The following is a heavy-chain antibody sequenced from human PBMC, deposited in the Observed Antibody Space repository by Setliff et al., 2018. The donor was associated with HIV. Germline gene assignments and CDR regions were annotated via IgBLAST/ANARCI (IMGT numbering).Heavy chain of an antibody. CDR2: IYPGDSDT. Sequence: PGESLKISCKGSGYSFTSYWIGWVRQMPGKGLEWMGIIYPGDSDTRYSPSFQGQVTISADKSISTAYLQWSSLKASDTAMYYCASLGFNYYDSSGYPPFDAFDIWGKGTMVTVSS. V-gene: IGHV5-51*01. CDR3: ASLGFNYYDSSGYPPFDAFDI. D-gene: IGHD3-22*01. J-gene: IGHJ3*02. CDR1: GYSFTSYW.